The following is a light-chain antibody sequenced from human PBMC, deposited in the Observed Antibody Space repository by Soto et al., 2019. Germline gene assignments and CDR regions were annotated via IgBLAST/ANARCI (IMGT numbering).Light chain of an antibody. CDR3: SSYTTSSTLI. CDR1: SSDVGRYKL. CDR2: DVT. J-gene: IGLJ2*01. Sequence: QSALTQPASVSGSPGQSITISCTGTSSDVGRYKLVSWYQQHPGKAPKLMIYDVTNRPSGVSNRFSDSKSGNTASLTISGLQAEDEADYYCSSYTTSSTLIFGGGTKVTVL. V-gene: IGLV2-14*03.